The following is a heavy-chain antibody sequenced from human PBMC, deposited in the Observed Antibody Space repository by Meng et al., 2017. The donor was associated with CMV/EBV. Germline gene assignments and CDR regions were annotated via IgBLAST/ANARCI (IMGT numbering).Heavy chain of an antibody. Sequence: SETLSLTCAVYGGSFSGYYWSWIRQPPGKGLEWIGEINHGGSTNYNPSLKSRVTISVDTSKNQFSLKLSSVTAADTAVYYCARELRFLESTGWYYYGMDVWGQGTTVTVSS. D-gene: IGHD3-3*01. CDR1: GGSFSGYY. CDR3: ARELRFLESTGWYYYGMDV. V-gene: IGHV4-34*01. CDR2: INHGGST. J-gene: IGHJ6*02.